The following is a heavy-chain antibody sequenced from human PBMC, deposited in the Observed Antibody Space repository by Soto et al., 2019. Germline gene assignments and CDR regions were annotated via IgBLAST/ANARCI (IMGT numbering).Heavy chain of an antibody. CDR2: IRSKANSYAT. Sequence: GGSLRLSCAASGFTFSGSAMHWVRQASGKGREWVGRIRSKANSYATAYAASVKGRFTISRDDSKNTAYLQMNSLKTEDTAVYYCTRELGYSEGGEYYYYGMDVWGQGTTVTVSS. CDR1: GFTFSGSA. D-gene: IGHD2-15*01. J-gene: IGHJ6*02. V-gene: IGHV3-73*01. CDR3: TRELGYSEGGEYYYYGMDV.